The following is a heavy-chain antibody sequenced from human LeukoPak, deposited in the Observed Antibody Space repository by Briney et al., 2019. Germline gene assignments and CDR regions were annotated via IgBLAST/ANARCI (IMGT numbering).Heavy chain of an antibody. J-gene: IGHJ4*02. CDR2: MYNRGST. D-gene: IGHD1-7*01. CDR3: ARSLGGAGELIYYFDS. V-gene: IGHV4-59*01. CDR1: GGSISSYC. Sequence: SETLSLTCTVYGGSISSYCWSSIRQPPGKGLECIGYMYNRGSTDYDPSFESRVTISVDASTNQFSLKLKSVAAADTAVYYCARSLGGAGELIYYFDSWGQGTLVTVSS.